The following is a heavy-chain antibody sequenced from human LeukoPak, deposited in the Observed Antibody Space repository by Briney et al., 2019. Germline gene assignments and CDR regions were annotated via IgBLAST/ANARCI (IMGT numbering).Heavy chain of an antibody. CDR2: INPNSGGT. J-gene: IGHJ4*02. CDR3: ARDRIEADRYFDY. CDR1: GYTFTGYY. D-gene: IGHD6-13*01. V-gene: IGHV1-2*02. Sequence: ASVKVSCKASGYTFTGYYMHWVRQAPGQGLEWMGWINPNSGGTNYAQKFQGRVTMTRDTSINTAYMELSSLRSEDTAVYYCARDRIEADRYFDYWGQGTLVTVSS.